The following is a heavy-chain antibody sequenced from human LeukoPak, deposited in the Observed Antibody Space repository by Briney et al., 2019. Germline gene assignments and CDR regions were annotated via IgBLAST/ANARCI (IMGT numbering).Heavy chain of an antibody. D-gene: IGHD2-8*02. CDR3: ARDTGSMAARFFDY. Sequence: PGGSLGLSCVASGFTVSTNYMSWVRQAPGKGLEWVSVIYSGGSTYYADSVKGRFTISRDNSKNTLYLQMNSLRAEDTAVYYCARDTGSMAARFFDYWGQGTLVTVSS. CDR2: IYSGGST. CDR1: GFTVSTNY. V-gene: IGHV3-53*01. J-gene: IGHJ4*02.